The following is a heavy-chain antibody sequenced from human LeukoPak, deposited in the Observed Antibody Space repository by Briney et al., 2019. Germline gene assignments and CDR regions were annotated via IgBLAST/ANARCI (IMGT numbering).Heavy chain of an antibody. J-gene: IGHJ6*03. CDR1: GGSFSGYY. D-gene: IGHD6-13*01. CDR3: ARRRQGIRNSLYYYYYMDV. Sequence: SETLSLTCAVYGGSFSGYYWSWIRQPPGKGLEWIGEINHSGSTNYNLSLKSRVTIAVDTSKNQFSLKLSSVTAADTAVYYCARRRQGIRNSLYYYYYMDVWGKGITVTVSS. V-gene: IGHV4-34*01. CDR2: INHSGST.